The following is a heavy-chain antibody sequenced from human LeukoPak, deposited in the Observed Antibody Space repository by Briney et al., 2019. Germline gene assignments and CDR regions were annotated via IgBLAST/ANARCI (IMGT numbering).Heavy chain of an antibody. CDR2: IKHDGSEK. J-gene: IGHJ4*02. Sequence: AGGSLRLACVASGFPFDSYWMSWLRQAPGKGLEWVANIKHDGSEKNFVDPVKGRFTISRDNAENSLFLQMNSLRADDTAVYFCARQPIYEAYFDFWGQGTLVTVSS. CDR1: GFPFDSYW. D-gene: IGHD3-16*01. V-gene: IGHV3-7*01. CDR3: ARQPIYEAYFDF.